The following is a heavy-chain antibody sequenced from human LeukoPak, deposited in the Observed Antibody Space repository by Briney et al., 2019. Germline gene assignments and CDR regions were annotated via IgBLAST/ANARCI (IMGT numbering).Heavy chain of an antibody. J-gene: IGHJ2*01. CDR1: GFTFSNAW. Sequence: GGSFRLSCAASGFTFSNAWMSWVRQAPGKGLEWVGRIKSKTDGGTTDYAAPVKGRFTISRDDSKNTLYLQMNSLRAEDTAVYYCASVVVVPAAVGGYYWYFDLWGRGTLVTVSS. V-gene: IGHV3-15*01. D-gene: IGHD2-2*01. CDR3: ASVVVVPAAVGGYYWYFDL. CDR2: IKSKTDGGTT.